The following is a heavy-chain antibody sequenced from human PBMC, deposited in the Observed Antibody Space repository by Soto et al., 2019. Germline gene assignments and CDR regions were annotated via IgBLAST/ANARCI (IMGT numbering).Heavy chain of an antibody. CDR3: GNLPPRGNKYEPADY. CDR2: INHSGST. D-gene: IGHD5-12*01. Sequence: SETLSLTCAVYGGSFSGYYWTWIRQPPGKGLEWIGEINHSGSTNYNPSLKSRVTISVDTSKNQFSLKLNSVTAADTAVYYCGNLPPRGNKYEPADYWGQGTLVTVSS. V-gene: IGHV4-34*01. J-gene: IGHJ4*02. CDR1: GGSFSGYY.